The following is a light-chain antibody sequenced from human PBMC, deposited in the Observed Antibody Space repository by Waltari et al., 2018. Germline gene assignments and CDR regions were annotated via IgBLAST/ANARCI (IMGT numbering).Light chain of an antibody. V-gene: IGLV3-19*01. CDR1: SLRRSY. J-gene: IGLJ3*02. CDR3: LSRDTSSTRV. CDR2: GQD. Sequence: SSELTQDPAVSVALGQTVRITCQGDSLRRSYASWYQQRPGQAPFLVLYGQDNRPSGIPDRFSGSTSGNTASLTITRAQAEDAGVYYCLSRDTSSTRVFGGGTTLTV.